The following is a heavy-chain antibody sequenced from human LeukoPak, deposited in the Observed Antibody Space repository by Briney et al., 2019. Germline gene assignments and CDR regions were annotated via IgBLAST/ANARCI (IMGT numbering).Heavy chain of an antibody. Sequence: SETLSLTCAVYGGSFSGYYWSWIRQPPGKGLEWIGEINHSGSTNYNPSLKSRVTISVDTSKNQFSLKLSSVTAADTAVYYCATNAGMATIRPLSYYGMDVWGQGTTVTVSS. CDR3: ATNAGMATIRPLSYYGMDV. CDR2: INHSGST. J-gene: IGHJ6*02. D-gene: IGHD5-24*01. V-gene: IGHV4-34*01. CDR1: GGSFSGYY.